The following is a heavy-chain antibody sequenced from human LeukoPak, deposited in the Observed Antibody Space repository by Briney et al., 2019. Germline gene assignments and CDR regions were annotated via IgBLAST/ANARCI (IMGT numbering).Heavy chain of an antibody. J-gene: IGHJ3*01. D-gene: IGHD3-3*01. Sequence: SETLSLTCAVYGGSFSGYCWSWIRQPPGEGLEWIGEINHSGSTNYNPSLKSRVTISADTSKNQFSLKLSSVTAADTAVYYCARGQYYDFWSDYYGRDAFDFWGQGTMVTVSS. CDR3: ARGQYYDFWSDYYGRDAFDF. CDR2: INHSGST. CDR1: GGSFSGYC. V-gene: IGHV4-34*01.